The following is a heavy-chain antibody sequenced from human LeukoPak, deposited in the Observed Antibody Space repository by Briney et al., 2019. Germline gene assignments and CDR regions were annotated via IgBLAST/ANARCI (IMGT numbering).Heavy chain of an antibody. D-gene: IGHD6-13*01. Sequence: QSRRSLRLSCAASGFTLSSFGIHWVRQAPGKGLEWVAFIRYDEINKYYADSVKGRFTISRDNSKNTLYLQMNSLRGDDTAVYYCAKDLRAAADGTYFDYWGQGTLVTVSS. J-gene: IGHJ4*02. V-gene: IGHV3-30*02. CDR1: GFTLSSFG. CDR2: IRYDEINK. CDR3: AKDLRAAADGTYFDY.